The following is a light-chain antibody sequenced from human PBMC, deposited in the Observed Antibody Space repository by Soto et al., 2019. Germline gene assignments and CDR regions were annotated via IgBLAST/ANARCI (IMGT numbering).Light chain of an antibody. Sequence: DIQMTQSPSSLSASGGERVTITCRMRQDVSNYLVWFQQKPGKAPRRLIFATSNLQAVVPSRFRGSGSGTAFTLTILSLKPEEFTTYYCLQHKHYPPTFGQETK. CDR2: ATS. CDR3: LQHKHYPPT. J-gene: IGKJ1*01. V-gene: IGKV1-17*01. CDR1: QDVSNY.